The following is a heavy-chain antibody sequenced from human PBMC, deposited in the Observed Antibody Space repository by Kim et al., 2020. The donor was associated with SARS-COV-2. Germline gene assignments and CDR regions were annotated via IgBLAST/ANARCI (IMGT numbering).Heavy chain of an antibody. D-gene: IGHD3-10*01. J-gene: IGHJ4*02. V-gene: IGHV1-3*01. Sequence: CQGRVTITRDTSASQAYMALSSLRSEDTAVYYCARDRGSLIRGVINTFDYWGQGTLVTVSS. CDR3: ARDRGSLIRGVINTFDY.